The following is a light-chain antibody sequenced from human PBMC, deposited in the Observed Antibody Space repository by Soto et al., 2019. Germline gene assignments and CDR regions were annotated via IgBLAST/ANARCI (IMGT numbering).Light chain of an antibody. CDR3: QQYGSSPLT. CDR2: DAS. Sequence: EIVLTHSPGPLSLSPGERATLSCRASQSFNSIYLAWYQQKPGQAPRLLIYDASNRATGIPDRFSGSGSGTDFTLTISRLEPEDFAVYYCQQYGSSPLTFGGGTKVDIK. CDR1: QSFNSIY. J-gene: IGKJ4*01. V-gene: IGKV3-20*01.